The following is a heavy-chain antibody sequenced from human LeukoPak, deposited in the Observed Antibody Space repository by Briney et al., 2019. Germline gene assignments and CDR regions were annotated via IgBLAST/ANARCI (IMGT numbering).Heavy chain of an antibody. CDR2: IHGDGGST. Sequence: GGSLRLSCAASGFTFSSHWMHWVRQDAGKGLLWVSHIHGDGGSTGYADSVKGRFTISRDNAKNTLYLHMNSLRAEDTAVYYCARDQVGATPIDYWGQGTLVTVSS. D-gene: IGHD1-26*01. CDR3: ARDQVGATPIDY. J-gene: IGHJ4*02. CDR1: GFTFSSHW. V-gene: IGHV3-74*01.